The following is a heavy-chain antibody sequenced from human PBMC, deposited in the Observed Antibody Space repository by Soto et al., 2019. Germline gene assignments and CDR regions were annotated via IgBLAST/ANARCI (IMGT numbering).Heavy chain of an antibody. CDR2: IYYSGST. V-gene: IGHV4-30-4*01. Sequence: QVQLQESGPGLVKPSQTLSLTCTVSGGSISSGDYYWSWIRQPPGKGLEWIGYIYYSGSTYYNPTLKSRVTNTISTSKNQFVLELKSVTSADTAVDFWAGVGVVVVGARIDPRGQGTLVTVSS. J-gene: IGHJ5*02. CDR3: AGVGVVVVGARIDP. CDR1: GGSISSGDYY. D-gene: IGHD2-15*01.